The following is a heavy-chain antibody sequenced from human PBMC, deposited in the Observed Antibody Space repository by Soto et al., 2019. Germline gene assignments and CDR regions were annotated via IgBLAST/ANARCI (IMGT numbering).Heavy chain of an antibody. Sequence: GGSQRLSCAASGFTFSSYSMNWVRRAPGKGLEWVSSISSSSSYIYYADSVKGRFTISRDNAKNSLYLQMNSLRAEDTAVYYCAREDIVVVPAAIEYYYYGMDVWGQGTTVTVSS. V-gene: IGHV3-21*01. CDR2: ISSSSSYI. J-gene: IGHJ6*02. D-gene: IGHD2-2*02. CDR1: GFTFSSYS. CDR3: AREDIVVVPAAIEYYYYGMDV.